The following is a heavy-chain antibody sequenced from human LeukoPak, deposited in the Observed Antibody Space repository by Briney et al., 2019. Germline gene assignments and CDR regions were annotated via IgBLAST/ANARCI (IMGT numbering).Heavy chain of an antibody. CDR2: INHSGST. J-gene: IGHJ4*02. Sequence: SETLSLTCTVSGGPISSSYWSWIRQPPGKGLEWIGEINHSGSTNYNPSLKSRVTISVDTSKNQFSLKLSSVTAADTAVYYCARRGVYCSGGSCYHDYWGQGTLVTVSS. V-gene: IGHV4-34*01. CDR1: GGPISSSY. D-gene: IGHD2-15*01. CDR3: ARRGVYCSGGSCYHDY.